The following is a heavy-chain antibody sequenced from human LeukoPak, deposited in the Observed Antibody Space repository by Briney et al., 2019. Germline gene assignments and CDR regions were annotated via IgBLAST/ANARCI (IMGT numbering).Heavy chain of an antibody. J-gene: IGHJ4*02. CDR3: ARQTTVTTPFDY. V-gene: IGHV4-39*01. CDR2: INYSGST. D-gene: IGHD4-11*01. CDR1: GVSIRSSHYY. Sequence: SETLSLTCTVSGVSIRSSHYYWGWVRQPPGKGLEWIGSINYSGSTYYNPSLKSRFTISVDTSKNQFSLQLSSVTAADTAVYYCARQTTVTTPFDYWGQGTLVTVSS.